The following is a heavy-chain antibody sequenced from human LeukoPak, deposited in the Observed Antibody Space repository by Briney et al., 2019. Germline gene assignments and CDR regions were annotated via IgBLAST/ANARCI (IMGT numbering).Heavy chain of an antibody. CDR2: IYYTGST. Sequence: SETLSLTCTVSGGSISSSSCHWGWIRQPPGKGLEWIGSIYYTGSTHYNPSLQSRATISVDTSKNQFSLKLSSVTAADTAVYFCARGTYSSGWYVAFDYWGQGALVTVSS. CDR1: GGSISSSSCH. V-gene: IGHV4-39*01. J-gene: IGHJ4*02. CDR3: ARGTYSSGWYVAFDY. D-gene: IGHD6-19*01.